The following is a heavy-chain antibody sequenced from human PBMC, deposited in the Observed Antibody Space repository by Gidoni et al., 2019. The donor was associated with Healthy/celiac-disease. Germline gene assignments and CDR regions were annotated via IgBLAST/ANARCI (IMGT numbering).Heavy chain of an antibody. Sequence: QVQLVASGGGVVQPGRSLRLSCAASGFTFSSYAMNWVRQSPAKGRAWVAVISYDGSNKDYADYVKGRFTISRDNYKNTLYMQMNSRRAEDTAVYYCERAGVVTAFFDYWGQGTLVTVSS. D-gene: IGHD2-21*02. CDR2: ISYDGSNK. CDR3: ERAGVVTAFFDY. V-gene: IGHV3-30-3*01. J-gene: IGHJ4*02. CDR1: GFTFSSYA.